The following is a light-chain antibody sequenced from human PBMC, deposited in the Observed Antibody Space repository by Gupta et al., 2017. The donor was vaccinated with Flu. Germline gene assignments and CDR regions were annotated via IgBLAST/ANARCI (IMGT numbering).Light chain of an antibody. CDR1: SNAVGAYDY. Sequence: SALTQPRSVSGSPGQSVAISCTGTSNAVGAYDYVSWYQQHPGQGLKLMIDDGKKRPSGVPDRFAGSKSGNTASLTISGLQAEDEDDYHGNSYGASTVFGGGTRLTVL. CDR2: DGK. J-gene: IGLJ2*01. CDR3: NSYGASTV. V-gene: IGLV2-11*01.